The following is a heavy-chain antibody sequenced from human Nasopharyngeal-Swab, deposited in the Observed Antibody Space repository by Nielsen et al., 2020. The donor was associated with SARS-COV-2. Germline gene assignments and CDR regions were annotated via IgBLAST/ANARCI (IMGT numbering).Heavy chain of an antibody. V-gene: IGHV5-51*01. J-gene: IGHJ6*02. D-gene: IGHD5-12*01. CDR2: IYPGDSDT. CDR3: VRPEGVATSFKYYFQYGMDV. CDR1: GYTFTTYW. Sequence: GESLKISCKGSGYTFTTYWIGWVRQMPGKGLEWMGIIYPGDSDTSYSSSFQGQVTISADKSTNTAYLQWSSLKASDTAMYYCVRPEGVATSFKYYFQYGMDVWGQGTMVTVPS.